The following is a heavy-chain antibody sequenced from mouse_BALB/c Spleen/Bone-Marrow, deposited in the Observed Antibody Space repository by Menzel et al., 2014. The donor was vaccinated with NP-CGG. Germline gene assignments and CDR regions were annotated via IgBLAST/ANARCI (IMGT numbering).Heavy chain of an antibody. CDR3: ARHAYYDQTEVSFVY. Sequence: DVQLQESGGGLVKSGGSLKLSCAASGFSFNSYGMSWVRQTPEKRLEWVATISGGGSYTSYPDSVKGRFTISRDNDKNNLYLQLSSLRSEDTALYYCARHAYYDQTEVSFVYWGQGTLVTVSA. V-gene: IGHV5-9-2*01. CDR2: ISGGGSYT. J-gene: IGHJ3*01. CDR1: GFSFNSYG. D-gene: IGHD2-4*01.